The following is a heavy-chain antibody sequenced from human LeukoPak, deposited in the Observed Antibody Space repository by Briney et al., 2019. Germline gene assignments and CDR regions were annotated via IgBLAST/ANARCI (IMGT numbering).Heavy chain of an antibody. CDR3: ARVAVEGREFFQH. V-gene: IGHV3-66*02. CDR1: AFTVSSNC. D-gene: IGHD6-19*01. Sequence: GGSLRLSCTASAFTVSSNCMSWVRQAPGKGLEWVSLIYIAGNTYYADSVRGRFTISRDISKNTLYLQMNSLRIDDTAVYYCARVAVEGREFFQHWGQGTLVTVSS. J-gene: IGHJ1*01. CDR2: IYIAGNT.